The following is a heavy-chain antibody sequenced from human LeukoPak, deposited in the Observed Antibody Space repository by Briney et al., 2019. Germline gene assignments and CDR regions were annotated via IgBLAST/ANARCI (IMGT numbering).Heavy chain of an antibody. CDR3: ARGSGSYYYYYYYMDV. J-gene: IGHJ6*03. V-gene: IGHV3-23*01. CDR2: ISGSGYST. D-gene: IGHD1-26*01. Sequence: GGSLRLSCVASGFTFNNYAMTWVRQAPGKGLEWVSAISGSGYSTYYADSVKGRFTISRDNAKNSLYLQMNSLRAEDTAVYYCARGSGSYYYYYYYMDVWGKGTTVTISS. CDR1: GFTFNNYA.